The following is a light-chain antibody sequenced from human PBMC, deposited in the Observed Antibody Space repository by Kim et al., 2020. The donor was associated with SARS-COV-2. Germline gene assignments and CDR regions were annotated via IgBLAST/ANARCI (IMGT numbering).Light chain of an antibody. CDR1: KLGDKY. Sequence: SFELTQPPSVSVSPGQTASITCSGDKLGDKYACWYQQKPGQSPVLVIYQDSKRPSGIPERFSGSNSGNTATLTICGTQAMDEADYYCQAWDSSTSLVFGG. V-gene: IGLV3-1*01. J-gene: IGLJ2*01. CDR3: QAWDSSTSLV. CDR2: QDS.